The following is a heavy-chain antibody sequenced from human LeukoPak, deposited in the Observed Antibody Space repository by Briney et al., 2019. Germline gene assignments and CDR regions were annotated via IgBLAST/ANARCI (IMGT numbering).Heavy chain of an antibody. CDR2: ISSSGSTI. CDR3: ARGPDYYDSSGYFSDY. D-gene: IGHD3-22*01. Sequence: GGSLRLSCAASGFTFSDYYMSWIRQAPGKGLEWVSYISSSGSTIYYADSVKGRFTISRDNSKNTLYLQMNSLRAEDTAVYYCARGPDYYDSSGYFSDYWGQGTLVTVSS. CDR1: GFTFSDYY. V-gene: IGHV3-11*01. J-gene: IGHJ4*02.